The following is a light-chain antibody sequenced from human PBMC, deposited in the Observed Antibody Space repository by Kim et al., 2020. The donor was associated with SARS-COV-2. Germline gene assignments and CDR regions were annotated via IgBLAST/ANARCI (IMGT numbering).Light chain of an antibody. CDR3: QQSYSNMWT. CDR1: QSISSY. Sequence: DIQITQSPSSLSASVGDRVTITCRASQSISSYLNWYQQKPGKAPKVLIYAASSLQSGVPSRFSGSGSGTDFTLTISSLQPEDFATYYCQQSYSNMWTFGQGTKVDIK. CDR2: AAS. J-gene: IGKJ1*01. V-gene: IGKV1-39*01.